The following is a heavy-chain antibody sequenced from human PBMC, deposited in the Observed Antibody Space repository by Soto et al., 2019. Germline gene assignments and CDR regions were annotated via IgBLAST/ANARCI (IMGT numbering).Heavy chain of an antibody. CDR1: GFTFSSYG. V-gene: IGHV3-30*03. D-gene: IGHD3-3*01. CDR3: AALVTLWSGYGMDV. CDR2: ISYDGSNK. J-gene: IGHJ6*02. Sequence: HPGGSLRLSCAASGFTFSSYGMHWVRQAPGKGLEWVAVISYDGSNKYYADSVKGRFTISRDNSKNTLYLQMNSLRADDTAVYYCAALVTLWSGYGMDVWGQGTTVTVSS.